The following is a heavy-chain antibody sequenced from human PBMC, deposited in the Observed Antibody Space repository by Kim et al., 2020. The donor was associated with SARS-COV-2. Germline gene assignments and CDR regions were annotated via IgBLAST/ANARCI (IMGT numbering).Heavy chain of an antibody. J-gene: IGHJ4*02. D-gene: IGHD6-19*01. V-gene: IGHV5-10-1*01. CDR2: T. Sequence: TNYSPSFQGHVTISADKSISTAYLQWSSLKASDTAMYYCARHDSSGWVYWGQGTLVTVSS. CDR3: ARHDSSGWVY.